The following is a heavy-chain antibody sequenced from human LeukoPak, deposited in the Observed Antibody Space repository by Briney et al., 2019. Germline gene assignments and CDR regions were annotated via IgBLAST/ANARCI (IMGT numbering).Heavy chain of an antibody. CDR1: GFXFSSFG. Sequence: GGSLRLSCSASGFXFSSFGWHWVRQAPGKGLEYVSAISSNGGRTYYADSVKGRFTTSRDNAKNSLFLQMNSLRAEDTAVYYCARTHGTLTGTGFDYWGQGTLVTVSS. D-gene: IGHD1-20*01. V-gene: IGHV3-64*04. CDR2: ISSNGGRT. CDR3: ARTHGTLTGTGFDY. J-gene: IGHJ4*02.